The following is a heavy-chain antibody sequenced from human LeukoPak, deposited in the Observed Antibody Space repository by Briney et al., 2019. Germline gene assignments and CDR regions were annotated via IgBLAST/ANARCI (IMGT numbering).Heavy chain of an antibody. V-gene: IGHV3-15*01. Sequence: GGSLRLSCAASGFTFSNAWMSWVRQAPGKGLEWVGRIKSKTDGGTTDYAAPVKGRFTISRDDSKNTLYLQMNSLKTEDTAVYYCTTDPWGVVVAAGYRSYFDYWGQGTLVTVSS. CDR2: IKSKTDGGTT. CDR3: TTDPWGVVVAAGYRSYFDY. CDR1: GFTFSNAW. J-gene: IGHJ4*02. D-gene: IGHD2-15*01.